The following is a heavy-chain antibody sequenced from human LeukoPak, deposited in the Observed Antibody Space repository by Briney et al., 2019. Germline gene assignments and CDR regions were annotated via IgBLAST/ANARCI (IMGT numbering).Heavy chain of an antibody. CDR1: GFTFSRYG. CDR2: IWFGGSNK. V-gene: IGHV3-30*02. J-gene: IGHJ3*02. CDR3: AKLYGAYDAFDI. Sequence: GGSLRLACAAAGFTFSRYGMQWVRQAAGKGREWVAVIWFGGSNKYYAVSVTGRFTTSRDNSKNTLYLQMNSLRAEDTAVYYCAKLYGAYDAFDIWGQGTMVTVSS. D-gene: IGHD4-17*01.